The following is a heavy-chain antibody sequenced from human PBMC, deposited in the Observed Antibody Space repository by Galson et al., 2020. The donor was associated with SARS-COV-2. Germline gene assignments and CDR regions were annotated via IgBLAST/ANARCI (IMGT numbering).Heavy chain of an antibody. V-gene: IGHV3-23*01. J-gene: IGHJ4*02. D-gene: IGHD6-19*01. Sequence: GESLKISCAASGFTFSSYAMSWVRQAPGKGLEWVSAISGSGGSTYYADSVKGRFTISRDNSKNTLYLQMNSLRAEDTAVYYCAKCPSSAWAFVDYWGQGTLVTVSS. CDR3: AKCPSSAWAFVDY. CDR1: GFTFSSYA. CDR2: ISGSGGST.